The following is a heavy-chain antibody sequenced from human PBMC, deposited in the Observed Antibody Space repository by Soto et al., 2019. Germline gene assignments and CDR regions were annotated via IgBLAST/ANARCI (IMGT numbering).Heavy chain of an antibody. CDR1: GFTFSSYG. CDR2: IWYDGSNK. CDR3: ARDAYLGSGSYAY. V-gene: IGHV3-33*01. D-gene: IGHD3-10*01. Sequence: GGSLRLSCAASGFTFSSYGMHWVRQAPGKGLEWVALIWYDGSNKNYADSVKGRFTISRDDSKNTLCLQMNSLRAEDTAVYYCARDAYLGSGSYAYWGQGTLVTVSS. J-gene: IGHJ4*02.